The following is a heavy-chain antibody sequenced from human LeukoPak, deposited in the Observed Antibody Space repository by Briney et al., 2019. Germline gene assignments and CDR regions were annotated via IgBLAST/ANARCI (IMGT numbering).Heavy chain of an antibody. V-gene: IGHV3-30-3*01. D-gene: IGHD2-15*01. Sequence: PGGSLRLSCAASGFTFSSYALHWVRRAPGKGLEWVAVISYDGSNKYYADSVKGRFTISRDNSKNTLYLQMNSLRAEDTAVYYCARVDCSGGSCYLRPFDYWGQGTLVTVSS. J-gene: IGHJ4*02. CDR2: ISYDGSNK. CDR3: ARVDCSGGSCYLRPFDY. CDR1: GFTFSSYA.